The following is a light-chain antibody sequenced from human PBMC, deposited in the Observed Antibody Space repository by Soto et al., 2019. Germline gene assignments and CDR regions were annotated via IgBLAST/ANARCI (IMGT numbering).Light chain of an antibody. V-gene: IGKV1-5*01. Sequence: DIQMTQSPSTLYASVGDRVTITCRASQSITTWLAWYQQKPGTAVKVLIYDASTLGSGVPSRFSGSGSGTDFVLSINSLQPEDFATYYCLQVSTFPRTFGQGTKVEVK. J-gene: IGKJ1*01. CDR2: DAS. CDR3: LQVSTFPRT. CDR1: QSITTW.